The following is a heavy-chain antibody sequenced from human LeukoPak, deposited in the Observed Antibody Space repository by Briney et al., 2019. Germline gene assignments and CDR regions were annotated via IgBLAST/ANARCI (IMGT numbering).Heavy chain of an antibody. V-gene: IGHV3-23*01. CDR2: ISGSDGGA. Sequence: GGSLRLSCAASGFTFSDYAMNWVRQAPGKGLEWVSAISGSDGGAHYSDSVKGRFTISRDNSKNTLFLQMSSLRAEDTAIYYCAKSVALGYCSSTSCPIDPWGQGTLVTVSS. J-gene: IGHJ5*02. CDR1: GFTFSDYA. CDR3: AKSVALGYCSSTSCPIDP. D-gene: IGHD2-2*01.